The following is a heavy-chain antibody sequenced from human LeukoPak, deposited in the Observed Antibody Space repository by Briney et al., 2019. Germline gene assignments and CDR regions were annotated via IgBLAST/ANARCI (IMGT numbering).Heavy chain of an antibody. CDR2: ISGSGGST. Sequence: GGSLRLSCAASGFTFSSYAMSWVRQAPGKGLEWVSAISGSGGSTYYADSVKGRFTISRDNSKNTLYLQMNSLRAEDTAVYYCAKDLERRYFDWVPIGYWGQGTQVTVSS. J-gene: IGHJ4*02. D-gene: IGHD3-9*01. V-gene: IGHV3-23*01. CDR1: GFTFSSYA. CDR3: AKDLERRYFDWVPIGY.